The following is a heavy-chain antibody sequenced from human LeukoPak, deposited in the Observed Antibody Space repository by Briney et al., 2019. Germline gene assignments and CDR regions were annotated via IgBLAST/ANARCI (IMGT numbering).Heavy chain of an antibody. CDR1: GFTFSSYS. Sequence: GGSLRLSCAASGFTFSSYSMNWVRQAPGKGLEWVSSISSSSSYIYYADSVKGRFTISRDNAKNSLYLQMNSLRAEDTAVYYCARALVATLIDDAFDIWGQGTMVTVSS. J-gene: IGHJ3*02. V-gene: IGHV3-21*01. CDR3: ARALVATLIDDAFDI. D-gene: IGHD5-12*01. CDR2: ISSSSSYI.